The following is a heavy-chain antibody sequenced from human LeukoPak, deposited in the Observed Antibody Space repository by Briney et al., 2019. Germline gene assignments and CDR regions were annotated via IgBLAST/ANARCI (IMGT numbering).Heavy chain of an antibody. J-gene: IGHJ4*02. D-gene: IGHD1-26*01. CDR2: ISAYTGKT. CDR1: GYTFSNYG. CDR3: ARDEGEWESRNY. Sequence: GASVKVSCQTSGYTFSNYGIMWVQQAPGQGLEWMGWISAYTGKTKYVEKYEGRVTFTTDSSTNTAYMEMRRLTIDDTAVYYCARDEGEWESRNYWGQGTQVIVSS. V-gene: IGHV1-18*01.